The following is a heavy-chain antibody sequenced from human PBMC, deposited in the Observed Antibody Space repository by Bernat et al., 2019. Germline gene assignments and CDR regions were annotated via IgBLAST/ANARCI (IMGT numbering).Heavy chain of an antibody. CDR2: ISTNTGNP. Sequence: QVQLVQSGSELRKPRASVQVSCKASGYTFASYAMNWVRQAPGQGLEWMGWISTNTGNPTYAQGFTGRFVFSLDTSVSTAYLQISSLKAEDSAVYYCARDGEYGDYSAGYWGQGTLVTVSP. CDR1: GYTFASYA. D-gene: IGHD4-17*01. J-gene: IGHJ4*02. CDR3: ARDGEYGDYSAGY. V-gene: IGHV7-4-1*02.